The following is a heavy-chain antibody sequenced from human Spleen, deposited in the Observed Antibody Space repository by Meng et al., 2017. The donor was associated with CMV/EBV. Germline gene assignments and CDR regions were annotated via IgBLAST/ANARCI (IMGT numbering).Heavy chain of an antibody. CDR1: GFMFSDYW. Sequence: GESLKISCAASGFMFSDYWMTWVRQAPGKGLEWVANIKQDGSEKYYVGSVKGRFSISRDNANKSLYLQMNSLRVEDTAVYYCAGFGVAITNGLDVWGQGTTVTVSS. CDR3: AGFGVAITNGLDV. J-gene: IGHJ6*02. V-gene: IGHV3-7*01. CDR2: IKQDGSEK. D-gene: IGHD3-3*01.